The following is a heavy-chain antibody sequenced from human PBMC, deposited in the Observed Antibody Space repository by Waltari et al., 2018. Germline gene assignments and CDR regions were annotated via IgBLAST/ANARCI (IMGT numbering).Heavy chain of an antibody. Sequence: QVQLVQSGAEVKKPGSSVKVSCKASGGTFSSYAISWVRQAPGQGLEWMGGIIPIFGTANYAQKFQGRVTITADESTSTAYMELSSLRSEDTAVYYCARDPGYYDSSGYSNFDYWGQGTLVTVSS. CDR3: ARDPGYYDSSGYSNFDY. CDR2: IIPIFGTA. CDR1: GGTFSSYA. V-gene: IGHV1-69*12. J-gene: IGHJ4*02. D-gene: IGHD3-22*01.